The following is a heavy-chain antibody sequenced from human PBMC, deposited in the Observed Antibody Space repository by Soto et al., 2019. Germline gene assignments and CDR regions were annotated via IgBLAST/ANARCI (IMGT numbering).Heavy chain of an antibody. Sequence: QVQLVESGGGVVQPGRSLRLSCAASGFTFSSYGMHWVRQAPGKGLEWVAVISYDGSNKYYADSVKGRFTISRDNSKNTLYLQMNSLRAEDTAVYDCAKLKGRAARGDSDFDYWGQGPLVTVSS. D-gene: IGHD6-6*01. CDR2: ISYDGSNK. CDR1: GFTFSSYG. CDR3: AKLKGRAARGDSDFDY. J-gene: IGHJ4*02. V-gene: IGHV3-30*18.